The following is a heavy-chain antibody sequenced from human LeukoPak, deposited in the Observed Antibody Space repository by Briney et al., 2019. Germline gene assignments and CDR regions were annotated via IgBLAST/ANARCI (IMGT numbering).Heavy chain of an antibody. D-gene: IGHD2-21*01. CDR3: ARHGDWEVLAARFSVSYYYYGMDV. CDR1: GGSISSYY. V-gene: IGHV4-59*08. J-gene: IGHJ6*02. CDR2: IYYSGST. Sequence: SETLSLTCTVPGGSISSYYWSWIRQPPGKGLEWIGYIYYSGSTNYNPSLKSRVTISVDTSKNQFSLKLSSVTAADTAVYYCARHGDWEVLAARFSVSYYYYGMDVWGQGTTVTVSS.